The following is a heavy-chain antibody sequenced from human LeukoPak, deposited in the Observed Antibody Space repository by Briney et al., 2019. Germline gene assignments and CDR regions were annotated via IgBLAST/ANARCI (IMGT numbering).Heavy chain of an antibody. J-gene: IGHJ4*02. CDR2: INHSGSI. CDR3: ARDSDSWNCFDS. V-gene: IGHV4-34*01. D-gene: IGHD3-22*01. Sequence: SETLSLTCAVSGGSLRNYYWSWIRQTPGKGLEWIGEINHSGSINYNPSLKNRVTISLDTSKNHFSLKLTSMTASDTAIYYCARDSDSWNCFDSWGQGTLVTVSS. CDR1: GGSLRNYY.